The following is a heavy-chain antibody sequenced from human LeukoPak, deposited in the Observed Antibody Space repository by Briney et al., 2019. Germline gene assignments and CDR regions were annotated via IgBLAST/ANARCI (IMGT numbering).Heavy chain of an antibody. CDR3: ARDTYDYVWGSCRYLPGDFDY. CDR2: INAGNGNT. V-gene: IGHV1-3*01. CDR1: GYTFTSYA. D-gene: IGHD3-16*02. J-gene: IGHJ4*02. Sequence: GASVKVSCKASGYTFTSYAMHWVRQAPGQRLEWMGWINAGNGNTKYSQKFQGRVTITRDTSASTAYMELSSLRSEDTAVYYCARDTYDYVWGSCRYLPGDFDYWGQGTLVTVSS.